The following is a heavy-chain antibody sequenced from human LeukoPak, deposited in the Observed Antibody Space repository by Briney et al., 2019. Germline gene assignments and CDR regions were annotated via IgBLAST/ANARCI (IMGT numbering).Heavy chain of an antibody. CDR2: IIPIFGTA. V-gene: IGHV1-69*13. CDR3: ARDLDGYNYFDY. D-gene: IGHD5-24*01. CDR1: GGTFISYA. J-gene: IGHJ4*02. Sequence: SVKVSCKASGGTFISYAISWVRQAPGQGLVWMGGIIPIFGTANYAQKFQGRVTITADESTSTAYMELSSLRSEDTAVYYCARDLDGYNYFDYWGQGTLVTVSS.